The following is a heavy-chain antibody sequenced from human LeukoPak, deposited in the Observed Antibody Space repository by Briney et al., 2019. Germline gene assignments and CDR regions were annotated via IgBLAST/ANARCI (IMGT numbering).Heavy chain of an antibody. CDR2: IYSGGSA. CDR1: GFTANNNY. Sequence: GGSLRLSCAASGFTANNNYMSWVRQAPGKSLQWVSLIYSGGSAYYEDSVQGRFTISRDNSKNTLYLEMNSLSPDDTAVYYCARARHSGYDWDYYYMDVWGKGTTVTVSS. D-gene: IGHD5-12*01. V-gene: IGHV3-53*01. J-gene: IGHJ6*03. CDR3: ARARHSGYDWDYYYMDV.